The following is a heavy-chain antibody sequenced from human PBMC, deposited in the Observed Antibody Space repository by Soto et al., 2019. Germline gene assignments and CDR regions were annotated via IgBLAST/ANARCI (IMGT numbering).Heavy chain of an antibody. Sequence: QVQLQQWGAGLLKPSETLSLTCAVYGGSFSGYYWSWIRQPPGKGLEWIGEINHSGSTNYNPSLKSRVTISVDTSKNQFSLKLSSVTAADTAVYYCARGARDYAEAFDIWGQGTMVTVSS. V-gene: IGHV4-34*01. CDR1: GGSFSGYY. D-gene: IGHD4-17*01. CDR3: ARGARDYAEAFDI. J-gene: IGHJ3*02. CDR2: INHSGST.